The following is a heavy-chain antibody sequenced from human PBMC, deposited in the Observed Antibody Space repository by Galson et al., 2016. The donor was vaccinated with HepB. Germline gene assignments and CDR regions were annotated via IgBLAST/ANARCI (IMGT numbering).Heavy chain of an antibody. J-gene: IGHJ4*02. V-gene: IGHV3-30*04. Sequence: SLRLSCAASGFIFRSYTMHWVRQAPGKGLDWISVISNDGKSKYYGDSVKGRFTISRDNSNNMLYLQINNLKTDDTAVYSCARGLDVVIVPAALLDHWGQGTLITVSS. D-gene: IGHD2-2*03. CDR1: GFIFRSYT. CDR3: ARGLDVVIVPAALLDH. CDR2: ISNDGKSK.